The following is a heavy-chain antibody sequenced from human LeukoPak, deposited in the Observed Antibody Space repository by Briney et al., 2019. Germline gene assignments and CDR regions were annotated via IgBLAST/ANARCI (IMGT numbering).Heavy chain of an antibody. Sequence: SETLSLTCTLSGDSISSSDHYWVWIRQSPGKGLEWIGSVSQSGNTYYKSSLKSRFTVSIDTSKNEFSLILTSVTAADTAEYYCARHLYYSASGFWYIDLWGRGTLVIVSP. CDR1: GDSISSSDHY. D-gene: IGHD3-10*01. V-gene: IGHV4-39*01. CDR2: VSQSGNT. CDR3: ARHLYYSASGFWYIDL. J-gene: IGHJ2*01.